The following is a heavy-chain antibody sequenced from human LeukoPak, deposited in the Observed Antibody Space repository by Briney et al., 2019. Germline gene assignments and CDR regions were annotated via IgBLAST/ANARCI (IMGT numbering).Heavy chain of an antibody. CDR2: IIPIFGIA. D-gene: IGHD3-22*01. V-gene: IGHV1-69*04. Sequence: SVKVSCKASGGTFSSYAISWVRQAPGQGLGWMGRIIPIFGIANYAQKFQGRVTITADKSTSTAYMELSSLRSEDTAVYYCARSYYDSSGYLDYWGQGTLVTVSS. J-gene: IGHJ4*02. CDR1: GGTFSSYA. CDR3: ARSYYDSSGYLDY.